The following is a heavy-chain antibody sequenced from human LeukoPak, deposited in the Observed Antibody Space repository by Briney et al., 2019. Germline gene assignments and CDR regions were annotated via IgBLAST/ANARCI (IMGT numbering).Heavy chain of an antibody. CDR2: IIPILGIA. V-gene: IGHV1-69*04. CDR1: GGTFSSYA. D-gene: IGHD6-6*01. Sequence: WASVKVSCKASGGTFSSYAISWVRQAPGQGLEWMGRIIPILGIANYAQKFQGRVTITADKSTSTAYMELSSLRSEDTAVYYCARDSSSGAVFDYWGQGTLVTVSS. CDR3: ARDSSSGAVFDY. J-gene: IGHJ4*02.